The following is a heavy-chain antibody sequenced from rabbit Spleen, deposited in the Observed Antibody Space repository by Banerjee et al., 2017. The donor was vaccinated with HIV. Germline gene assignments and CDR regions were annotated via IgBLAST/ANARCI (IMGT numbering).Heavy chain of an antibody. D-gene: IGHD1-1*01. V-gene: IGHV1S21*01. CDR1: GFDFTSDYM. CDR3: SRDLIAVIGWNFSL. Sequence: EQLVESRGGLVQPGESLTLSCKASGFDFTSDYMTWVRQAPGKGLEWIGCIYTIGGNTYYASWVNGRFTISKTSSTTVDLKMTSLTAADTATYFCSRDLIAVIGWNFSLWGQGTLVTVS. CDR2: IYTIGGNT. J-gene: IGHJ6*01.